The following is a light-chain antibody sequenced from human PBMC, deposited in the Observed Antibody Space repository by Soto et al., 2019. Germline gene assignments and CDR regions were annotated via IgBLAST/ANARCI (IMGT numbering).Light chain of an antibody. V-gene: IGLV3-25*03. Sequence: SYELTQPPSVSVSPGQTARITCSGDALPKQYAYWYQQKPGQAPVLVIYKDSERPSGIPERFSGSSSGTTVTLTISGVQAEDEADYYCQSADSSGHVFGGGTKLTVL. J-gene: IGLJ3*02. CDR2: KDS. CDR1: ALPKQY. CDR3: QSADSSGHV.